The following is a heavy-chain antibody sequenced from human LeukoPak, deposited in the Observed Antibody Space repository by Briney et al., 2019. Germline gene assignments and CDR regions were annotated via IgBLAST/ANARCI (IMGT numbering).Heavy chain of an antibody. Sequence: GGSLRLSCAASGFTISDYWMHWVRQAPGKGLVWASRINTDGSTTTYADSVKGRFTISRDIAKNTLYLQMNSLRAEDTAVFYCARVAKGTAAFDIWGQGTMVTVSS. V-gene: IGHV3-74*01. CDR1: GFTISDYW. J-gene: IGHJ3*02. CDR2: INTDGSTT. D-gene: IGHD3-10*01. CDR3: ARVAKGTAAFDI.